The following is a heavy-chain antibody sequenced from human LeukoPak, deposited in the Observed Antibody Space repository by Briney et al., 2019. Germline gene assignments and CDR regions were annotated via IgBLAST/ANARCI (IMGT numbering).Heavy chain of an antibody. V-gene: IGHV5-51*01. J-gene: IGHJ4*02. CDR2: VFPGASDT. CDR1: GYSFSSYW. D-gene: IGHD4-23*01. Sequence: GESLKISCKGSGYSFSSYWIAWVRQIPGKGLEWMGIVFPGASDTRYSPSFQGQVTISADNSISTAYLQWSSLKASDTAMYYCAIMTSYGGTSYFDYWGQGTLVIVSS. CDR3: AIMTSYGGTSYFDY.